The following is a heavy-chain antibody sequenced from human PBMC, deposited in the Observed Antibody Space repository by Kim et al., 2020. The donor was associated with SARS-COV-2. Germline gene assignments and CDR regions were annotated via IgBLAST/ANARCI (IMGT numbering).Heavy chain of an antibody. Sequence: ASVKVSCKASGYTFTSYYMHWVRQAPGQGLEWMGIINPSGGSTSYAQKFQGRVTMTRDTSTSTVYMELSSLRSEDTAVYYCARGPPQYYYDSSGYYSGSGWFDPWGQGTLVTVSS. J-gene: IGHJ5*02. CDR3: ARGPPQYYYDSSGYYSGSGWFDP. CDR2: INPSGGST. CDR1: GYTFTSYY. V-gene: IGHV1-46*01. D-gene: IGHD3-22*01.